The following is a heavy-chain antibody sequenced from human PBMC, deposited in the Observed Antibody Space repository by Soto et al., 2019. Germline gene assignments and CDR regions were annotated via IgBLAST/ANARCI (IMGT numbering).Heavy chain of an antibody. CDR2: IYYSGST. J-gene: IGHJ5*02. V-gene: IGHV4-31*03. CDR1: GGSISSGGYY. D-gene: IGHD3-10*01. CDR3: ARDYYGSGIGGHWFAP. Sequence: QVQLQESGPGLVKPSQTLSLTCTVSGGSISSGGYYWSWIRQHPGKGLEWIGYIYYSGSTYYNPSLQSRVTISVETSKNQFSLKLSSVTAADTAVYYCARDYYGSGIGGHWFAPWGQGTLVTVSS.